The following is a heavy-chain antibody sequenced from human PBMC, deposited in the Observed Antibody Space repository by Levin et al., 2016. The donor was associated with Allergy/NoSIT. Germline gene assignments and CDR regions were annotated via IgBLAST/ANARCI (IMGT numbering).Heavy chain of an antibody. Sequence: WIRQPPGKGLEWVAVISYDGSNKYYADSVKGRFTISRDNSKNTLYLQMNSLRAEDTAVYYCARAEYYYDSSGYYPYYYYYYGMDVWGQGTTVTVSS. D-gene: IGHD3-22*01. CDR3: ARAEYYYDSSGYYPYYYYYYGMDV. J-gene: IGHJ6*02. V-gene: IGHV3-30-3*01. CDR2: ISYDGSNK.